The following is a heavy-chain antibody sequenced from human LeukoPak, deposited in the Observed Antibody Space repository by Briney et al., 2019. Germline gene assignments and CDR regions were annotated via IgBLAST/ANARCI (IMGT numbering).Heavy chain of an antibody. J-gene: IGHJ6*02. V-gene: IGHV3-74*01. CDR3: AREDIVVVSAAFSFHYYGMDV. CDR2: INSDGSST. Sequence: PGVSLRLSCAASGFTFSSYWMHWVRQAPGKGLVWVSRINSDGSSTSYADSVKGRFTISRDNAKNTLYLQMNSLGAEDTAVYYCAREDIVVVSAAFSFHYYGMDVWGQGTTVTVSS. CDR1: GFTFSSYW. D-gene: IGHD2-2*01.